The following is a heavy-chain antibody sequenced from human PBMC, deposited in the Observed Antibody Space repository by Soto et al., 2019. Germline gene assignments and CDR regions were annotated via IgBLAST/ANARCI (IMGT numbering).Heavy chain of an antibody. Sequence: QVQLVESGGGGVQPGRSLRLSCAASGFRDGFPFSDYDMHWVRQAPGKGLEWVALISFDGSTKNYVDSVEGRFTISRDNSRDTLFLQMDSLRPEDTAVYYCAKNSFSGSKRILDSWGQGTLVTVSS. J-gene: IGHJ4*02. D-gene: IGHD1-26*01. V-gene: IGHV3-30*18. CDR1: GFRDGFPFSDYD. CDR2: ISFDGSTK. CDR3: AKNSFSGSKRILDS.